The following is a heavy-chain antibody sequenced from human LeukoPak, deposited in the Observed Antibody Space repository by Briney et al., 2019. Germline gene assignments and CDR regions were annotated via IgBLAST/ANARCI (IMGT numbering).Heavy chain of an antibody. D-gene: IGHD2-2*01. J-gene: IGHJ4*02. CDR2: ISSSSSTI. V-gene: IGHV3-48*02. CDR3: ARGTRPPDY. CDR1: GFTLSNYN. Sequence: GGSLRLSCATSGFTLSNYNINWVRQAPGKGLEWVSFISSSSSTIHYADSVKGRFTISRDNAKNSLCLQMNSLRDEDTAVYYCARGTRPPDYWGQGTLVTVSS.